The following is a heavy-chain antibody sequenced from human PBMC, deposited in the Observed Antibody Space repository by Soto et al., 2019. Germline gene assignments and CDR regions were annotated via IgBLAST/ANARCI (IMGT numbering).Heavy chain of an antibody. D-gene: IGHD5-12*01. CDR1: GDSVSIYSGA. J-gene: IGHJ5*02. V-gene: IGHV6-1*01. CDR3: ARAISGYVT. CDR2: TYYWSKWYY. Sequence: SQTLSLTCVISGDSVSIYSGAWNWIRQSPSRGLEWLGRTYYWSKWYYDYAESVKSRIIISVDTSKNQFSLQLNSVTPEDTAVYYCARAISGYVTWGQGTLVTVSS.